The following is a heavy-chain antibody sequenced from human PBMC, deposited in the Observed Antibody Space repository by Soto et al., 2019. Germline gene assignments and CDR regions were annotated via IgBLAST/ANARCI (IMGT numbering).Heavy chain of an antibody. V-gene: IGHV3-30-3*01. J-gene: IGHJ6*02. Sequence: QPGGSLRLSCAASGFTFSSYAMHWVRQAPGKGLEWVAVISYDGSNKYYADSVKGRFTISRDNSKNTLYLQMNSLRAEDTAVYYCARGSAAEYYYYGMDVWGQGTTVTVSS. CDR3: ARGSAAEYYYYGMDV. CDR2: ISYDGSNK. D-gene: IGHD6-13*01. CDR1: GFTFSSYA.